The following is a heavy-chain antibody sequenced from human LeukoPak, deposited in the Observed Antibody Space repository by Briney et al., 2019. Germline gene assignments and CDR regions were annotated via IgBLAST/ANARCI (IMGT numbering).Heavy chain of an antibody. J-gene: IGHJ3*02. V-gene: IGHV4-59*01. CDR3: ARGGYSYGLHAFDI. Sequence: SEALSLTCTVSGGSISSYYWSWIRNPPGKGLEWIGYIYYSGSTNYNPSLKSRVTISVDTSKNQFSLKLSSVTAADTAVYYCARGGYSYGLHAFDIWGQGTMVTVSS. D-gene: IGHD5-18*01. CDR2: IYYSGST. CDR1: GGSISSYY.